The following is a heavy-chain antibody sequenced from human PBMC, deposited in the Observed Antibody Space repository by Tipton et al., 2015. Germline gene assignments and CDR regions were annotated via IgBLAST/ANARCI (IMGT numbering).Heavy chain of an antibody. D-gene: IGHD6-13*01. CDR3: ARDRGTRITAGGAYYYGMDV. Sequence: GLVKPSEILSLTCTVSGGSISSYYWSWIRQPPGKGLEWIGYIYYSGSTNYNPSLKSRVTISVDTSKNQFSLKLSSVTAADTAVYYCARDRGTRITAGGAYYYGMDVWGQGTTVTVSS. CDR2: IYYSGST. CDR1: GGSISSYY. V-gene: IGHV4-59*01. J-gene: IGHJ6*02.